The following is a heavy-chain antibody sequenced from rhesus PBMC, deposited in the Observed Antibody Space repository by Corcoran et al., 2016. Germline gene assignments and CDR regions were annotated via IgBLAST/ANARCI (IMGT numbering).Heavy chain of an antibody. Sequence: QLQLQESGPGLVKPSETLSLPVAVSGCILSSSHVRWRRPPSGKGLEWIGRVAKPSWIADHNPALKSRVAISRDTAKNHVSLKLTSVTAADTAVYYGAREDWEWRDWGQGVLVTVPS. V-gene: IGHV4-173*01. CDR2: VAKPSWIA. J-gene: IGHJ4*01. CDR1: GCILSSSH. D-gene: IGHD1-32*01. CDR3: AREDWEWRD.